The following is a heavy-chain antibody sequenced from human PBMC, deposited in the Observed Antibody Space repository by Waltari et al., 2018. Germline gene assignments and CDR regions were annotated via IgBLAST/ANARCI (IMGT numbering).Heavy chain of an antibody. CDR1: GGTFSSYA. CDR3: ARSFGVVINYYYYMDV. Sequence: QVQLVQSGAEVKKPGSSVKVSCKASGGTFSSYAISWVRQAPGQGLEWMGGIIPIFGTANYEQKFQGRVTITADKSTSTAYMELSSLRSEDTAVYYCARSFGVVINYYYYMDVWGKGTTVTVSS. CDR2: IIPIFGTA. V-gene: IGHV1-69*14. J-gene: IGHJ6*03. D-gene: IGHD3-3*01.